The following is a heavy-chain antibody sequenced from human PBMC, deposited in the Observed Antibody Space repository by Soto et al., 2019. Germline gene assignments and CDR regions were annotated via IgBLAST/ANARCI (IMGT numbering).Heavy chain of an antibody. CDR2: IWYDGSNK. CDR3: ARDPAGYSSSWYAYYYYGMDV. CDR1: GFTFSSYG. V-gene: IGHV3-33*01. Sequence: QVQLVESGGGVVQPGRSLRLSCAASGFTFSSYGMHWVRQAPGKGLEWVAVIWYDGSNKYYADSVKGRFTISRDNSKNTLYLQMNSLRAEDTAVYYCARDPAGYSSSWYAYYYYGMDVWDQGTTVTVSS. J-gene: IGHJ6*02. D-gene: IGHD6-13*01.